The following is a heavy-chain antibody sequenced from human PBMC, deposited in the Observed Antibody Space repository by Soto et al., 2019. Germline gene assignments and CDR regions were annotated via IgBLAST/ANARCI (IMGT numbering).Heavy chain of an antibody. CDR2: IDPSDSLT. D-gene: IGHD3-22*01. V-gene: IGHV5-10-1*01. J-gene: IGHJ4*02. CDR1: GYSFAGYW. Sequence: GESLKISCKGSGYSFAGYWITWVRQKPGKGLGWMGRIDPSDSLTYFSPSFRGHVTISVTKSITTVFLQWSSLRASDTAMYYCARQIYDSDTGPNFQYYFDSWGQGTPVTVPS. CDR3: ARQIYDSDTGPNFQYYFDS.